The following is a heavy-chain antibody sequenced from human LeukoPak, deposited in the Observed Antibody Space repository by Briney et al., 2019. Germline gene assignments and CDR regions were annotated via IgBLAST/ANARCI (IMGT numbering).Heavy chain of an antibody. D-gene: IGHD6-13*01. CDR3: ASSDESSSLRYYYYMDV. V-gene: IGHV1-18*04. CDR2: IIPIFGTA. J-gene: IGHJ6*03. CDR1: GYTFTDYY. Sequence: ASVKVSCKASGYTFTDYYVHWVRQAPGQGLEWMGRIIPIFGTANYAQKLQGRVTMTTDTSTSTAYMELRSLRSDDTAVYYCASSDESSSLRYYYYMDVWGKGTTVTVSS.